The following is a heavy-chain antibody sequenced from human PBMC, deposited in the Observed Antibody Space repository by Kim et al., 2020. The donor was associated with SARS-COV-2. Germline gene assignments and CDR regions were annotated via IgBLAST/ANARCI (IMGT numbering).Heavy chain of an antibody. CDR1: GFTFSSYG. J-gene: IGHJ1*01. Sequence: GGSLRLSCAASGFTFSSYGMHWVRQAPGKGLEWVAVISYDGSNKYYADSVKGRFTISRDNSKNTLYLQMNSLRAEDTAVYYCAKNPRHYYDSSGPRPVIEYFQHWGQGTLVTVSS. V-gene: IGHV3-30*18. CDR3: AKNPRHYYDSSGPRPVIEYFQH. D-gene: IGHD3-22*01. CDR2: ISYDGSNK.